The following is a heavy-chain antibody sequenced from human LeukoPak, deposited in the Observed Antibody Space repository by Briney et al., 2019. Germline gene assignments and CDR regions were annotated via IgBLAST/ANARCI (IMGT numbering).Heavy chain of an antibody. CDR3: ARDGHDILTGFDY. D-gene: IGHD3-9*01. CDR1: GYSISRGYY. V-gene: IGHV4-38-2*02. J-gene: IGHJ4*02. CDR2: ISRSGT. Sequence: SETLSLTCNVSGYSISRGYYWGWIQQPPGKGLDWIGSISRSGTYFNPSLKSRVTISQDMSKNHFSLKLSSVTAADTAVYYCARDGHDILTGFDYWGQGILVTVSS.